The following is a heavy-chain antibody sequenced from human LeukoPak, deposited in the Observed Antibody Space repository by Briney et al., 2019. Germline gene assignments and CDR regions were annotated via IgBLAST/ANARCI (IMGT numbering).Heavy chain of an antibody. CDR1: GGSIDSYY. CDR3: ARVYQSAEYYFDY. CDR2: IYYTGST. V-gene: IGHV4-59*01. J-gene: IGHJ4*02. Sequence: NPSETLSLTCTVSGGSIDSYYWSWIRQPPGRGREWPGYIYYTGSTEYHPSLKSRVTISLDTSKNQFSLKLTSVTAADTAVYYCARVYQSAEYYFDYWGQGNLVSVSS. D-gene: IGHD2-2*01.